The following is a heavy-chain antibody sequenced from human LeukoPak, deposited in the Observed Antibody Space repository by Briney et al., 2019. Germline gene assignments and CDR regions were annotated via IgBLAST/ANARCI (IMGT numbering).Heavy chain of an antibody. Sequence: SVKVSCKASGGTFSSYAISWVRQAPGQGLEWMGGIISIFGTANYAQKFQGRVTITAGESTSTAYMELSSLRSEDTAVYYCSRDLHPSPDYYYYYMDVWGKGTTVTVSS. CDR2: IISIFGTA. CDR1: GGTFSSYA. V-gene: IGHV1-69*13. CDR3: SRDLHPSPDYYYYYMDV. D-gene: IGHD4-11*01. J-gene: IGHJ6*03.